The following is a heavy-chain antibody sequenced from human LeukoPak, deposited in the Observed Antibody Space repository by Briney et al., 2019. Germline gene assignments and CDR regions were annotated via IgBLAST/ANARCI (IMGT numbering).Heavy chain of an antibody. D-gene: IGHD5-18*01. Sequence: GSLRLSCAASGFTFSSYAMSWVRQPPGKGLEWIGEINHSGSTNYNPSLKSRVTISVDTSKNQFSLKLSSVTAADTAVYYCARGGSDTAMVYYFDYWGQGTLVTVSS. CDR3: ARGGSDTAMVYYFDY. CDR1: GFTFSSYA. V-gene: IGHV4-34*01. CDR2: INHSGST. J-gene: IGHJ4*02.